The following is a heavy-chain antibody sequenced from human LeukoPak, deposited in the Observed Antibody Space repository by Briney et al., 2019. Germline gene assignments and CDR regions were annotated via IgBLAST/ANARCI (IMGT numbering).Heavy chain of an antibody. CDR1: GGSFSGYY. J-gene: IGHJ6*02. Sequence: SETLSLTCAVYGGSFSGYYWSWIRQPPGKGLEWIGEINHSGSTNYNPSLKSRVTISVDTSKNQFSLKLSSVTAADTAVYYCARGGYCSSTSCYTPPLYYYYGMDVWGQGTTVTVSS. V-gene: IGHV4-34*01. CDR2: INHSGST. CDR3: ARGGYCSSTSCYTPPLYYYYGMDV. D-gene: IGHD2-2*02.